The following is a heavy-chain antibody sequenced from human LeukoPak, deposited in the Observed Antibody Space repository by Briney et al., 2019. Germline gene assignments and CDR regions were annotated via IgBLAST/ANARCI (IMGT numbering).Heavy chain of an antibody. CDR1: GGSISSYY. CDR2: ISGGGDTI. J-gene: IGHJ4*02. D-gene: IGHD1-26*01. Sequence: LSLTCTVSGGSISSYYWSWIRQAPGKGLEYISYISGGGDTIYYADSVKGRFTISRDNAKNSLYVQVNSLRAEDTAVYYCARGGYRTFDYWGQGTLVTVSS. V-gene: IGHV3-11*04. CDR3: ARGGYRTFDY.